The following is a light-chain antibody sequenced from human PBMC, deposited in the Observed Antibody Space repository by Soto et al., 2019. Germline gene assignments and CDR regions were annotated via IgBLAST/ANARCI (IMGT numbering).Light chain of an antibody. Sequence: QSVLTQPPSVSGAPGQRVTISCTGSSSNIGAGYDLHWYQQLPGTAPKLLIYDDNNRPSGVPDRFSGSKSGTSASLAITGLQAEDEADYYCQSYDSSLSGYVFVTGTKLTVL. V-gene: IGLV1-40*01. CDR2: DDN. J-gene: IGLJ1*01. CDR3: QSYDSSLSGYV. CDR1: SSNIGAGYD.